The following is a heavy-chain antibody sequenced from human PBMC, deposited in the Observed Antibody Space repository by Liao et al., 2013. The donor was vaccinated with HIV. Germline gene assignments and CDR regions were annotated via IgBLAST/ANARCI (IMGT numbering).Heavy chain of an antibody. CDR3: AREGWELPDYYYYMDV. D-gene: IGHD2-15*01. Sequence: QVQLQESGPGLVKPSQTLSLTCTVSSDSISSGDYYWHWIRQPPGKGLEWIGYIYYNGRTYYNPSLKGRLTLSVDTSKNQFSLKLSSVTAADTAVYYCAREGWELPDYYYYMDVWGKGTTVTVSS. CDR2: IYYNGRT. J-gene: IGHJ6*03. V-gene: IGHV4-30-4*08. CDR1: SDSISSGDYY.